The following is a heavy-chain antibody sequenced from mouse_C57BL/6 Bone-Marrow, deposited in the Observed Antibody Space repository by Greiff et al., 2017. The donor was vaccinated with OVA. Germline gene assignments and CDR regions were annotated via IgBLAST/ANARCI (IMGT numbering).Heavy chain of an antibody. D-gene: IGHD3-2*02. CDR1: GYTFTSYG. V-gene: IGHV1-81*01. CDR2: IYPRSGNT. CDR3: ARRRQLRRGAMDY. J-gene: IGHJ4*01. Sequence: VQLQQSGAELARPGASVKLSCKASGYTFTSYGISWVKQRTGQGLEWIGEIYPRSGNTYYNEKFKGKATLTADKSSSTAYRELRSLTSEDSAVYFCARRRQLRRGAMDYWGQGTSVTVSS.